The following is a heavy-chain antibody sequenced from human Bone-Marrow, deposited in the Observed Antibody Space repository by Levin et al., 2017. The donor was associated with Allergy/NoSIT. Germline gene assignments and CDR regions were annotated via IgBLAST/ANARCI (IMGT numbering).Heavy chain of an antibody. Sequence: PGGSLRLSCVASGLTLSSYGMHWVRQAPGKGLELVAVSSHDGTSNHYSDSAKGRFTISRDNSKKTLYLEMNSLRHEDTAIYYCAKDQRGGYCTDGTCYLAMDVWGQGITVTVSS. CDR3: AKDQRGGYCTDGTCYLAMDV. D-gene: IGHD2-8*01. CDR1: GLTLSSYG. J-gene: IGHJ6*02. V-gene: IGHV3-30*18. CDR2: SSHDGTSN.